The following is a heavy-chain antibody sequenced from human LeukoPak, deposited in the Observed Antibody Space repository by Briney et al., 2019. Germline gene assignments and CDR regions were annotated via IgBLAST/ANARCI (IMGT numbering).Heavy chain of an antibody. J-gene: IGHJ4*02. CDR2: IRYDGSNK. Sequence: GGSLRLSCAASGFTFSSYGMHWVRQAPGKGLEWVAFIRYDGSNKYYADSVKGRFTISRDNSKNTLYLQTNSLRAEDTAVYYCASTNYDFWSGYLWGQGTLVTVSS. CDR1: GFTFSSYG. V-gene: IGHV3-30*02. D-gene: IGHD3-3*01. CDR3: ASTNYDFWSGYL.